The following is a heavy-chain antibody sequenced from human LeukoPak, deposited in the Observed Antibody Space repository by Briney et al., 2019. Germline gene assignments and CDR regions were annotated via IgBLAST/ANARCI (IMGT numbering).Heavy chain of an antibody. Sequence: GGSLRLSCTASGFTFSSYAMSWVRQAPGKGLEWVSSIIDSGSTSFYADSVKGRFTISRDNSKNTLFLQMNSLRAEDTALYYCAKRGRYYFDYWGQGTLVTVSS. CDR3: AKRGRYYFDY. D-gene: IGHD3-10*01. J-gene: IGHJ4*02. V-gene: IGHV3-23*01. CDR2: IIDSGSTS. CDR1: GFTFSSYA.